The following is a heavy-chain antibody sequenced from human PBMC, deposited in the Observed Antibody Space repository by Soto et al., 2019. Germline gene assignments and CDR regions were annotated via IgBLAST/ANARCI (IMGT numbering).Heavy chain of an antibody. D-gene: IGHD6-6*01. J-gene: IGHJ6*02. CDR1: VFTFSSYS. Sequence: VGSLRLSCASSVFTFSSYSMNCVRHSPGKWLEWVSSISSSSSYIYYADSVKGRFTISRDNAKNSLYLQMNSLRAEDTAVYYCARAPEKTSIADYYYYGMDVWGQGTTVTVSS. V-gene: IGHV3-21*01. CDR3: ARAPEKTSIADYYYYGMDV. CDR2: ISSSSSYI.